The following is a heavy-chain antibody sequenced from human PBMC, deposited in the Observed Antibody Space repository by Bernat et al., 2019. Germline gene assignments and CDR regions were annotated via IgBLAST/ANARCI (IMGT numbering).Heavy chain of an antibody. Sequence: EVQLVESGGGLVQPGGSLRLSCAASGFTVSSNYMSWVRQAPGKGLEWVSVIYSGGSTYYADSVKGRFTISRDNAKNSLYLQMNSLRAEDTAVYYCARDLEMTTVTRGSYYYYYGMDVWGQGTTVTVSS. CDR3: ARDLEMTTVTRGSYYYYYGMDV. CDR2: IYSGGST. V-gene: IGHV3-66*01. D-gene: IGHD4-11*01. J-gene: IGHJ6*02. CDR1: GFTVSSNY.